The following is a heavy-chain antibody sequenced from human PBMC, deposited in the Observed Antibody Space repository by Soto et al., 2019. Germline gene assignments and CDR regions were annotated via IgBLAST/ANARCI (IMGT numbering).Heavy chain of an antibody. Sequence: SETLSLTCTVSGGSISNGPYYWNWVRQHPGKGLEWIGYIYYGWNTNYNPSLSSRVTISADTPKNQFSLKLTSVTAADTAIYYCASGVPATPLSGSSYFDPWGQGILVTVSS. CDR1: GGSISNGPYY. D-gene: IGHD2-21*02. CDR3: ASGVPATPLSGSSYFDP. CDR2: IYYGWNT. V-gene: IGHV4-31*03. J-gene: IGHJ5*02.